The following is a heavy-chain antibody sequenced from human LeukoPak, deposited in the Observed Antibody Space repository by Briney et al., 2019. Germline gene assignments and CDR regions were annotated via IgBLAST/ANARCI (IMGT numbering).Heavy chain of an antibody. J-gene: IGHJ4*02. CDR2: IYYSGST. CDR3: AREIPSGRIAASTWGGYFDY. CDR1: GGSISSISYY. Sequence: SETLSLTCTVSGGSISSISYYWGWIRQPPGKGLEWIGSIYYSGSTYYNPSLRSRVTISVDTSKNQFSLNLSSVTAADTAVYYCAREIPSGRIAASTWGGYFDYWGQGTLVTVSS. V-gene: IGHV4-39*07. D-gene: IGHD6-13*01.